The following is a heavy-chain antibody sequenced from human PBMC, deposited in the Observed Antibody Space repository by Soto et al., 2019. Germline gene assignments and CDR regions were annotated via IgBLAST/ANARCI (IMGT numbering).Heavy chain of an antibody. CDR3: AHAGDYDLLSFDH. CDR1: GFSLTTTSMG. Sequence: QITLKESGPPLVRPAHTLTLTCAFSGFSLTTTSMGVAWIRQPPGKALEWLALIYWDDDQRYSPSLKDRLTISKDTSRSRVVLTISNMNPEDTGTYLCAHAGDYDLLSFDHWGPGTLVTVSS. CDR2: IYWDDDQ. J-gene: IGHJ4*02. D-gene: IGHD4-17*01. V-gene: IGHV2-5*02.